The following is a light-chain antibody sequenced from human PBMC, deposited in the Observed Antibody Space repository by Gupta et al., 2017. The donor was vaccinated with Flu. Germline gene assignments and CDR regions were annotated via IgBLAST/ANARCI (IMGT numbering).Light chain of an antibody. V-gene: IGKV3-20*01. CDR3: HHYCRSPLT. J-gene: IGKJ1*01. CDR2: AAS. Sequence: EVVLTQSPGTLSLSPGERATLSCRASQSVSGTYLAWYQQKPAQAPRLLIYAASTRAAGIPDRFRGSGSGTDFTLTISRLEPEDFAMYYCHHYCRSPLTFGQGTAVEIK. CDR1: QSVSGTY.